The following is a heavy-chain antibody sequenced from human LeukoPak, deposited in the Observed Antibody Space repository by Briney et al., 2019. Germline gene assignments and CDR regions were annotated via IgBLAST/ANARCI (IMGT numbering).Heavy chain of an antibody. Sequence: SETLSLTCTVSGGSISSGDYYWSWIRQPPGKGLEWIGYMYYSGSTYYNPSLKSRATISVDTSKNQFSLKLSSVTAADTAVYYCARPYYYDSRIDPWGQGTLITVSS. CDR3: ARPYYYDSRIDP. J-gene: IGHJ5*02. CDR2: MYYSGST. D-gene: IGHD3-22*01. CDR1: GGSISSGDYY. V-gene: IGHV4-30-4*01.